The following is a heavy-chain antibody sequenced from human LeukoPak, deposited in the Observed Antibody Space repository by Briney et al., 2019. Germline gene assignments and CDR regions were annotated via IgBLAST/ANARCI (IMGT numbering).Heavy chain of an antibody. CDR1: EYSFTGYN. J-gene: IGHJ4*02. CDR2: INFDSGGT. Sequence: ASVKVSCKASEYSFTGYNIYWMRQAPGQGLEWMGRINFDSGGTNSARKFQGRVTMTRDTSVSTAYMELTRLISDDTAVYYCARLSIPDYYFDLWGQGAPVTVSS. CDR3: ARLSIPDYYFDL. V-gene: IGHV1-2*06. D-gene: IGHD4/OR15-4a*01.